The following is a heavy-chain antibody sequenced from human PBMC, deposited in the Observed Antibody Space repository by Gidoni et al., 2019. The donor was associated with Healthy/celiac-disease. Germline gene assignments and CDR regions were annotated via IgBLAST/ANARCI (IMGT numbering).Heavy chain of an antibody. J-gene: IGHJ4*02. CDR1: GFTFSSYA. D-gene: IGHD2-15*01. CDR3: AREHLELGYCSGGSCTRRDYYFDY. V-gene: IGHV3-30-3*01. Sequence: QVQLVESGGGVVQPGRSLRLSCAASGFTFSSYAMHLVRQAPGKGLEWVAVISYDGSNKYYADSVKGRFTISRDNSKNTLYLQMNSLRAEDTAVYYCAREHLELGYCSGGSCTRRDYYFDYWGQGTLVTVSS. CDR2: ISYDGSNK.